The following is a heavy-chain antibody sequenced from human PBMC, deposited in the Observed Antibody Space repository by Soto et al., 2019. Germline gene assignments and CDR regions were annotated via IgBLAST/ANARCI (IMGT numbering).Heavy chain of an antibody. CDR1: GGSLSSFY. CDR3: GKVHKKEPLTVPAALYDH. CDR2: IYHSGTT. D-gene: IGHD2-2*01. Sequence: SETLSLTCTVSGGSLSSFYWGWIRRPPGKGLEWIGYIYHSGTTKYNSSFKSRVTMSVDSSKNELSLLLTSVTAADTAVYYCGKVHKKEPLTVPAALYDHWGHGTLVTVSS. J-gene: IGHJ4*01. V-gene: IGHV4-59*01.